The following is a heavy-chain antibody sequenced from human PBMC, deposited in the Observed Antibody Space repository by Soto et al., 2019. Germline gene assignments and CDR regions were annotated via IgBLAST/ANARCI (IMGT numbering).Heavy chain of an antibody. CDR1: GLIFGNYW. Sequence: EGQLVGSGGGLVQPGGSLRLSCAASGLIFGNYWMHWVRQAPGKGLVWVSRISSDGSSTNYADSVKGRFTISRDNAKNTLYLQIDSLRAEDTAVYYCARESSGYSSYFDYCGQGTLLTVSS. D-gene: IGHD5-12*01. J-gene: IGHJ4*02. CDR3: ARESSGYSSYFDY. CDR2: ISSDGSST. V-gene: IGHV3-74*01.